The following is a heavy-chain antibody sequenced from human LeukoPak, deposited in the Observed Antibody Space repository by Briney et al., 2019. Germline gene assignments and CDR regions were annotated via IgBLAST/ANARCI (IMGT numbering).Heavy chain of an antibody. CDR2: ISSSSSYI. V-gene: IGHV3-21*01. CDR1: GFTFDDYG. Sequence: GGSLRLSCAASGFTFDDYGMSWVRQAPGKGLEWVSSISSSSSYIYYADSVKGRFTISRDNAKNSLYLQMNSLRAEDTAVYYCARPTFGGVIVPFDYWGQGTLVTVSS. J-gene: IGHJ4*02. CDR3: ARPTFGGVIVPFDY. D-gene: IGHD3-16*02.